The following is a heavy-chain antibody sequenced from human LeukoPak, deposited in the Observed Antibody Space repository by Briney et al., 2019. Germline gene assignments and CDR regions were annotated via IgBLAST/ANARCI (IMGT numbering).Heavy chain of an antibody. CDR1: GGSFSGYY. CDR3: ARDRRQDHDAFDI. D-gene: IGHD2-15*01. J-gene: IGHJ3*02. CDR2: INHSGST. V-gene: IGHV4-34*01. Sequence: PSETLSLTCAVYGGSFSGYYWSWIRQPPGKGLEWIGEINHSGSTNYNPSLKSRVTISVDTSKNQFSLKLSSVTAADTAVYYCARDRRQDHDAFDIWGQGTMVTVSS.